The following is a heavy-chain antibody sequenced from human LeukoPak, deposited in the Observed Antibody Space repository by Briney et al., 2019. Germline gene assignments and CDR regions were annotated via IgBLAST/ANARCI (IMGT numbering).Heavy chain of an antibody. D-gene: IGHD3-16*01. Sequence: SETLSLTCTVSGGSINTYYWSWIRQPAGKGLEWIGHIYTGGNPNYHPSLKSRVTMSVDTSKNQFSLKLRSVTAADTAVYYCARANYVWGSYVYWGQGTLVTVSS. J-gene: IGHJ4*02. V-gene: IGHV4-4*07. CDR2: IYTGGNP. CDR3: ARANYVWGSYVY. CDR1: GGSINTYY.